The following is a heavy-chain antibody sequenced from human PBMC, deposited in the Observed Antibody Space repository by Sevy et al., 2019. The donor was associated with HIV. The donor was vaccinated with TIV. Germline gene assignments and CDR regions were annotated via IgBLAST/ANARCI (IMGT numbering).Heavy chain of an antibody. CDR2: ISAHNGDT. CDR3: ARAYCSSGSCYSLAY. Sequence: ASVKVSCKASGYTFTSYRINWVRQAPGQGLEWMGWISAHNGDTNYAQKLQGRVTMITDTSTTTAYMELRSLTSDDTDVYYCARAYCSSGSCYSLAYWGQGTLVTVSS. V-gene: IGHV1-18*01. D-gene: IGHD2-15*01. CDR1: GYTFTSYR. J-gene: IGHJ4*02.